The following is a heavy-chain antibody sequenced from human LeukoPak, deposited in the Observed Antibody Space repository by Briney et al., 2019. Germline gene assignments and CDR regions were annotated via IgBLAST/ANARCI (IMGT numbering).Heavy chain of an antibody. CDR1: GFTFSSYA. V-gene: IGHV3-23*01. CDR3: AKLVSRLVVPAVRST. Sequence: GGSLSLSCAASGFTFSSYAMSWVRQVPGRGLEWVSAISGSGGYTYFADSVKGRSTISRDNSKNTLFLQMNSLRVEDTAVYYCAKLVSRLVVPAVRSTWGQGTLVTVSS. CDR2: ISGSGGYT. D-gene: IGHD2-2*01. J-gene: IGHJ4*02.